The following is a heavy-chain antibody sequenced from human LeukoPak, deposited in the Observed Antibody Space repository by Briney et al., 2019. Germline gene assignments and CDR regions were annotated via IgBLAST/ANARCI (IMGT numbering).Heavy chain of an antibody. CDR3: AREVVGAAGLDY. D-gene: IGHD1-26*01. V-gene: IGHV3-7*01. J-gene: IGHJ4*02. Sequence: GGSLRLSCAASGLTFSSYWMSWVRQAPGKGLEWVANIKQDGSEKYYVDSVKGRFTISRDNAKNSLYLQMSSLRAEDTAVYYCAREVVGAAGLDYWGQGTLVTVSS. CDR2: IKQDGSEK. CDR1: GLTFSSYW.